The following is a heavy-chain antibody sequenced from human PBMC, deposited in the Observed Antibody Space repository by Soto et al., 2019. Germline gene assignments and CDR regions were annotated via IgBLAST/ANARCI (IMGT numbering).Heavy chain of an antibody. Sequence: SLTCTVSGGSISSGGYYWSWIRQHPGKGLEWIGYIYYSGSTYYNPSLKSRVTISVDTSKNQFSLKLSSVTAADTAVYYCARDHKVSPGAFDIWGQGTMVTVSS. J-gene: IGHJ3*02. CDR3: ARDHKVSPGAFDI. CDR2: IYYSGST. CDR1: GGSISSGGYY. V-gene: IGHV4-31*03.